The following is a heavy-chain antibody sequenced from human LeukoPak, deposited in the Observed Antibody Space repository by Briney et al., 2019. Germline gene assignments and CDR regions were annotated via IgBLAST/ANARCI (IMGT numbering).Heavy chain of an antibody. CDR3: AREDRSGWYNWFDP. CDR2: INPNSGGT. J-gene: IGHJ5*02. CDR1: GYTFTGYY. V-gene: IGHV1-2*02. Sequence: ASVKVSCKASGYTFTGYYMHWVRQAPGQGLEWMGWINPNSGGTNYAQKFQGRVTMTRDTSISTAYMELSRLRSDDTAVYYCAREDRSGWYNWFDPWGQGTLVTVSS. D-gene: IGHD6-19*01.